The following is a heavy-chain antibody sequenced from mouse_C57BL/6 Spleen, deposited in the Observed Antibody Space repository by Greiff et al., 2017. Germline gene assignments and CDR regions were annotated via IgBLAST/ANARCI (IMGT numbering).Heavy chain of an antibody. Sequence: VQLQQPGAELVKPGASVKLSCKASGYTFTSYWMHWVKQRPGQGLEWIGMIHPNSGSTNYNEKFKSKATLTVDKSSSTAYMQLSSLTSEDSAVYDCARGPIWDYYGSRGDYAMDYWGQGTSVTVSS. CDR1: GYTFTSYW. CDR3: ARGPIWDYYGSRGDYAMDY. D-gene: IGHD1-1*01. V-gene: IGHV1-64*01. J-gene: IGHJ4*01. CDR2: IHPNSGST.